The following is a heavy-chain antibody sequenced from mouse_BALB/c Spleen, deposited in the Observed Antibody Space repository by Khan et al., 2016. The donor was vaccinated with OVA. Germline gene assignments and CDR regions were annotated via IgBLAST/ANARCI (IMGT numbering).Heavy chain of an antibody. V-gene: IGHV5-15*02. D-gene: IGHD1-2*01. J-gene: IGHJ3*01. CDR2: ISDLAYSI. CDR3: ARGGGTAPLAY. Sequence: EVELVESGGGLVQPGGSRKLSCAASGFTFSDYGMAWVRQAPGKGPEWVAFISDLAYSIYYVDTVTGRFTISSENVKSTLYLEMSNLRSEDTAVYYCARGGGTAPLAYWGQGTLVTVAA. CDR1: GFTFSDYG.